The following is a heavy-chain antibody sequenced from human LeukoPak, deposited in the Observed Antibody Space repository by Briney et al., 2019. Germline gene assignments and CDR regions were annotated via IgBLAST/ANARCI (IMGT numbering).Heavy chain of an antibody. CDR2: INPSGGST. CDR3: ARDMLGYCSSTSCYLGWFDP. D-gene: IGHD2-2*01. V-gene: IGHV1-46*01. CDR1: GYTFTGYY. Sequence: ASVKVSCKASGYTFTGYYMHWVRQAPGQGLEWMGIINPSGGSTSYAQKFQGRVTMTRDTSTSTVYMELSSLRSEDTAVYYCARDMLGYCSSTSCYLGWFDPWGQGTLVTVSS. J-gene: IGHJ5*02.